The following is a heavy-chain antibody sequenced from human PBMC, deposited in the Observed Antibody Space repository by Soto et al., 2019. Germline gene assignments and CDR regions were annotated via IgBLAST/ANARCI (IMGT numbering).Heavy chain of an antibody. Sequence: SETLSLTCAVYGGSFSGYYWGWIRQPPGKGLEWIGEINHRGSLNYNPSLRSRVTISADTSKNQFSLKLSSVTAADTGLYYCARGGLEPQYNYYYYGMDVWGQGTTVTVAS. CDR3: ARGGLEPQYNYYYYGMDV. D-gene: IGHD1-1*01. CDR1: GGSFSGYY. J-gene: IGHJ6*02. V-gene: IGHV4-34*01. CDR2: INHRGSL.